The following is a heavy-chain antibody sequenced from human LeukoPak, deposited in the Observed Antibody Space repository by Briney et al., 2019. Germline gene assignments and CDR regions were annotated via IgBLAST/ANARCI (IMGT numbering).Heavy chain of an antibody. V-gene: IGHV3-66*03. CDR3: ARDRAVTQDWVEFDP. CDR2: IRDSGET. CDR1: GFSVSNYY. Sequence: GGSLRLSCAGSGFSVSNYYMSWVRQAPGKGLERVSLIRDSGETFYADSVKGRFTISRDNSKNTMYLQMNRLRVEDTAVYFCARDRAVTQDWVEFDPWGQGTLVTVSS. J-gene: IGHJ5*02. D-gene: IGHD4-17*01.